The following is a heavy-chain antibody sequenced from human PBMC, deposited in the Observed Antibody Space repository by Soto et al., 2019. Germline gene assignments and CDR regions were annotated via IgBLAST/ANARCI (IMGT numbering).Heavy chain of an antibody. CDR2: FDPEDGET. CDR1: GYTLTELS. J-gene: IGHJ6*03. V-gene: IGHV1-24*01. Sequence: ASVKVSCKVSGYTLTELSMHWVRQAPGKGLEWMGGFDPEDGETIYAQKFQGRVTMTEDTSTDTAYMELSSLRSEDTAVYYCATRDCSSTSCPYYYYMDVWGKGTTVTVSS. D-gene: IGHD2-2*01. CDR3: ATRDCSSTSCPYYYYMDV.